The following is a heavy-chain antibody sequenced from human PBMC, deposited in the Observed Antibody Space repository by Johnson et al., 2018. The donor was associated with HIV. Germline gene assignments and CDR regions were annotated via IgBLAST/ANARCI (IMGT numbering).Heavy chain of an antibody. CDR2: IYSGGST. CDR3: ARTLGRHDDAFDI. D-gene: IGHD6-6*01. CDR1: GFTVSSNY. J-gene: IGHJ3*02. Sequence: VQLVESGGGLIPPGGSLRLSCAASGFTVSSNYMSWVRQAPGKGLEWVSVIYSGGSTYYADSVKGRFTISRDNSKNTLYLQMNSLRAEDTAVYYCARTLGRHDDAFDIWGQGTMVTVSS. V-gene: IGHV3-53*01.